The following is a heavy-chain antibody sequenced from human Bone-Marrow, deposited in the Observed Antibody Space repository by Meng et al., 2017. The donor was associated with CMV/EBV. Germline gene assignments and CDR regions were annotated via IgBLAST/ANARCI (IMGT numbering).Heavy chain of an antibody. J-gene: IGHJ3*02. CDR2: INWNGGST. V-gene: IGHV3-20*04. Sequence: GESLKISCAASGFTFDDYGMSWVRQAPGKGLEWVSGINWNGGSTGYADSVKGRFTISRDNAKNSLYLQMNSLRAEDTAVYYCARDPLRFLEWLDAFDIWGQGTMVTVSS. D-gene: IGHD3-3*01. CDR1: GFTFDDYG. CDR3: ARDPLRFLEWLDAFDI.